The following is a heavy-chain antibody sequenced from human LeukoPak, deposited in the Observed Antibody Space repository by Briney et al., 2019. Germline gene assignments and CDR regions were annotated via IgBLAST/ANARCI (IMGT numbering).Heavy chain of an antibody. J-gene: IGHJ3*02. CDR3: ANGRVVVISSAFDI. D-gene: IGHD3-22*01. CDR1: GFILKTYA. Sequence: GGSLKLSCAASGFILKTYAMSWVRQAPGKGLEWVSSISSTGYATYYADSVKGRFTISRDNSKNTLYLQMNSLRAEDTAVYYCANGRVVVISSAFDIWGQGTMVTVSS. V-gene: IGHV3-23*01. CDR2: ISSTGYAT.